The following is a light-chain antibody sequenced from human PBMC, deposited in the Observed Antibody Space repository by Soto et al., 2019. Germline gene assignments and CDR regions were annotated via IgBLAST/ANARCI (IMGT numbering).Light chain of an antibody. CDR1: QSINAH. CDR2: GAS. Sequence: EVVMTQSPATLSVSPGERVTLSCRASQSINAHLAWYQQKPGQAPRLLIHGASTRATGIPARFSGSGFGTEFILTISNLQSEDFAVYYCQQYNTRLWTFGQGTKVEIQ. V-gene: IGKV3-15*01. J-gene: IGKJ1*01. CDR3: QQYNTRLWT.